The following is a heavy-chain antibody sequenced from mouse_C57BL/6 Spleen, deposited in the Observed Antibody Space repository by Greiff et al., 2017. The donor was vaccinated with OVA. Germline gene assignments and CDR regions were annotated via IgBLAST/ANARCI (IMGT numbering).Heavy chain of an antibody. V-gene: IGHV1-20*01. CDR1: GYSFTGYF. CDR3: ARPDYGSSSTWFAY. D-gene: IGHD1-1*01. J-gene: IGHJ3*01. Sequence: VQLQQSGPELVKPGDSVKISCKASGYSFTGYFMNWVMQSHGKSLEWIGRINPYNGDTFYNQKFKGKATLTVDKSSSTAHMELRSLTSEDSAVYYCARPDYGSSSTWFAYWGQGTLVTVSA. CDR2: INPYNGDT.